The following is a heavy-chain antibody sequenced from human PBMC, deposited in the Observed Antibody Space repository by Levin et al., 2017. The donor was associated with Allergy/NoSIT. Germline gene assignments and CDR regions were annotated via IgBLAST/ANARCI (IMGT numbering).Heavy chain of an antibody. J-gene: IGHJ4*02. CDR3: TTSHHIVVNY. Sequence: GGSLRLSCTASGFNFDNARMSWVRQAPGKGLEWVGRITSQSDGGKTNYADPVKGRFTISRDDSRDTLFLEMHNLKTEDSAVYYFTTSHHIVVNYLDKGTRVNVSS. D-gene: IGHD2-21*01. V-gene: IGHV3-15*01. CDR1: GFNFDNAR. CDR2: ITSQSDGGKT.